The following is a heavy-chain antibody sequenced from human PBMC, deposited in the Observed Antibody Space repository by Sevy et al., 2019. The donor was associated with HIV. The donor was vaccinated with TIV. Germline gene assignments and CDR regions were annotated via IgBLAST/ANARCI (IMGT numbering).Heavy chain of an antibody. Sequence: GGSLRLSCAASGFTFSSYAMHWVRQAPGKGLEWVAVISYDGSNKYYADSVKGRFTISRDNSKNTLYLQMNSLRAEDTAVDYCARDWYSSSWYRYYYGMDVWGQGTTVTVSS. CDR2: ISYDGSNK. D-gene: IGHD6-13*01. CDR1: GFTFSSYA. V-gene: IGHV3-30*04. J-gene: IGHJ6*02. CDR3: ARDWYSSSWYRYYYGMDV.